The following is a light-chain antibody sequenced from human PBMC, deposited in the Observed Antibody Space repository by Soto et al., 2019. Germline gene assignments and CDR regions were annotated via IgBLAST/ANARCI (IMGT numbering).Light chain of an antibody. CDR2: AAS. V-gene: IGKV1-39*01. Sequence: IQMTQSPSSLSASVGDRVTITCRASQTIDNYLNWFQQKPGNPPKLLIYAASILQSGVPSRFSGRGSGTDFTLTISSLQPEDFATYYCQQTYNSPETFGQGTKVEF. CDR3: QQTYNSPET. J-gene: IGKJ1*01. CDR1: QTIDNY.